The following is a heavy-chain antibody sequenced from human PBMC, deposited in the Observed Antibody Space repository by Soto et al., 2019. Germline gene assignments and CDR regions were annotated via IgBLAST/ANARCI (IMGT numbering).Heavy chain of an antibody. CDR1: GGSISSGGYS. CDR3: ARVEYSSSWPHAFDI. Sequence: QLQLQESGSGLVKPSQTLSLTCAVSGGSISSGGYSWSWIRQPPGKGLEWIGYIYHSGSTYYNPSLKSRVTISVDRSKNQFSLKLSSVTAADTAVYYCARVEYSSSWPHAFDIWGQGTMVTVSS. CDR2: IYHSGST. D-gene: IGHD6-13*01. V-gene: IGHV4-30-2*01. J-gene: IGHJ3*02.